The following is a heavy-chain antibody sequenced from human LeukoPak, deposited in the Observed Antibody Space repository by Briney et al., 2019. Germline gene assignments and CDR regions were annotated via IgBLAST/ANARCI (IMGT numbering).Heavy chain of an antibody. CDR3: ARDYYYGSVSNWFDP. J-gene: IGHJ5*02. CDR2: INPNSGGT. V-gene: IGHV1-2*06. Sequence: GASVKVSCKASGYIFTGYYMDWVRQAPGQGLEWLGRINPNSGGTYYAQKFQGRVTMTRDTSISTAYMELSRLRSDDTAVYYCARDYYYGSVSNWFDPWGQGTLVTVSS. CDR1: GYIFTGYY. D-gene: IGHD3-10*01.